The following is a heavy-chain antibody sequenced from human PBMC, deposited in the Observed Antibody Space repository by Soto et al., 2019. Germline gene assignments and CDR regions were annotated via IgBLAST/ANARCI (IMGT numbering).Heavy chain of an antibody. CDR2: IVVGSGNT. D-gene: IGHD3-3*01. J-gene: IGHJ6*02. V-gene: IGHV1-58*01. CDR3: AATIFGVEKARYYYYGMDV. CDR1: GFTFTSSA. Sequence: SVKVSCKASGFTFTSSAVQWVRQARGQRLEWIGWIVVGSGNTNYAQKFQERVTITRDMSTSTAYMELSSLRSEDTAVYYCAATIFGVEKARYYYYGMDVWGQGTTVTVSS.